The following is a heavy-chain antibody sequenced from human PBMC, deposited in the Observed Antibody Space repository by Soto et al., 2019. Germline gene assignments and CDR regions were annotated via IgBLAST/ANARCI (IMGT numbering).Heavy chain of an antibody. D-gene: IGHD5-12*01. Sequence: GESLKISCKGSGYSFAGYWITWVRQKPGKGLEWMGRIDPSDSQTYYSPSFRGHVTISVTKSITTVFLQWSSLRASDTAMYYCARGLSGYEFGAYWGQGTLVTVSS. J-gene: IGHJ4*02. CDR1: GYSFAGYW. V-gene: IGHV5-10-1*01. CDR2: IDPSDSQT. CDR3: ARGLSGYEFGAY.